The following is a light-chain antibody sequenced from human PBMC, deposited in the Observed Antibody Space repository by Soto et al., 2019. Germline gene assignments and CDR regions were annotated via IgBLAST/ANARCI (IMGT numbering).Light chain of an antibody. CDR1: QIISSN. Sequence: EIVLTQSPGTLSLAVGERATLSCRASQIISSNLAWYQQKPGQAPRLLIYGASTRATGIPARFSGSGSGTEFTLTISNLQSEDFAVYFCQQYHNWPPITFGQGTRLEIK. CDR2: GAS. CDR3: QQYHNWPPIT. V-gene: IGKV3D-15*01. J-gene: IGKJ5*01.